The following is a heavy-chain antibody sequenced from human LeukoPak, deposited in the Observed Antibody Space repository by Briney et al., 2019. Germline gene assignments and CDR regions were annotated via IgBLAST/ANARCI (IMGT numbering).Heavy chain of an antibody. V-gene: IGHV3-23*01. Sequence: GGSLRLSCAASGFTFSSYSMNWVRQAPGKGLEWVSAISGSGGSTYYADSVKGRFTISRDNSKNTLYLQMNSLRAEDTAVYYCAKPPAVAGNWYFDLWGRGTLVTVSS. CDR2: ISGSGGST. J-gene: IGHJ2*01. D-gene: IGHD6-19*01. CDR3: AKPPAVAGNWYFDL. CDR1: GFTFSSYS.